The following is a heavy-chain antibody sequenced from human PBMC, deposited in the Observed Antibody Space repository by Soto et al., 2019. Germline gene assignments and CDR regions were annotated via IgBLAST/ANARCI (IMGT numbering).Heavy chain of an antibody. J-gene: IGHJ4*02. CDR3: AREWRFLWIDY. Sequence: ASVKVSCKTSGYSFTSYGISWVRQAPGQGLEWMGWITAYSGDTDYAQKFQGRVTLTTDTSTRTAYMEVRSLRSDDTAIYYCAREWRFLWIDYWGQGTLVTVSS. CDR1: GYSFTSYG. D-gene: IGHD3-3*01. V-gene: IGHV1-18*01. CDR2: ITAYSGDT.